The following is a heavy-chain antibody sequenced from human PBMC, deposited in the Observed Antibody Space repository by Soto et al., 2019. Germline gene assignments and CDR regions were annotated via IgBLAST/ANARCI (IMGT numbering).Heavy chain of an antibody. CDR3: ASSYSSSWYWLNY. D-gene: IGHD6-13*01. V-gene: IGHV3-53*01. CDR1: GFTVSSNY. J-gene: IGHJ4*02. Sequence: GGSLRLSCAASGFTVSSNYMSWVRQAPGKGLEWVSVIYSGGSTYYADSVKGRFTISRDNSKNTLYLQMNSLRAEDTAVYYCASSYSSSWYWLNYWGQGTLVTVSS. CDR2: IYSGGST.